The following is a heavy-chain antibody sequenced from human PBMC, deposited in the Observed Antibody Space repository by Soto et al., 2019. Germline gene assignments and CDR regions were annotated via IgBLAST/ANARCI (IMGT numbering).Heavy chain of an antibody. Sequence: ASVKVSCKASGYIFTAYSMHWVRQAPGQGLEWVGWFNPNSGDTIYAQKFQGRVTLTGDTSISTAYMELYSLTSDDTAVYYCAREATAVICVDCWGQGTMVTVSS. D-gene: IGHD6-19*01. CDR2: FNPNSGDT. V-gene: IGHV1-2*02. J-gene: IGHJ4*02. CDR1: GYIFTAYS. CDR3: AREATAVICVDC.